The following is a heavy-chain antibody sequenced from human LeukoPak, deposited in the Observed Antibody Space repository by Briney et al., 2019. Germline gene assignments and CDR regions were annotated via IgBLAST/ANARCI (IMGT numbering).Heavy chain of an antibody. D-gene: IGHD6-13*01. V-gene: IGHV3-21*01. CDR2: ISISSNYI. CDR1: GFTFSRYS. Sequence: GGSLRLSCAASGFTFSRYSMNWVRQAPGKGLEWVSSISISSNYIYYADSVKGRFTISRDNAKNSLYLQVNSLRAEDTAVYYCARVAEAAAFDSWGQGTLVTVSS. J-gene: IGHJ4*02. CDR3: ARVAEAAAFDS.